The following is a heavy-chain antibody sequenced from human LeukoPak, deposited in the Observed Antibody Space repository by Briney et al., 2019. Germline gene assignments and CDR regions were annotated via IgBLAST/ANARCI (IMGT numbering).Heavy chain of an antibody. Sequence: SETLSLTCTVSGGSISSYYWSWIRQPAGKGLEWIGRIYTSGSTNYNPSLKSRVTISGDTSKNQFSLSLSAVTAADTAIYYCARDTRTAQGFDYWGQGILVTVSS. V-gene: IGHV4-4*07. J-gene: IGHJ4*02. CDR2: IYTSGST. D-gene: IGHD2-15*01. CDR1: GGSISSYY. CDR3: ARDTRTAQGFDY.